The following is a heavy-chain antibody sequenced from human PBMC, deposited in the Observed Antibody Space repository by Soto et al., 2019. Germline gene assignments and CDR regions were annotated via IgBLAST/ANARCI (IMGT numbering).Heavy chain of an antibody. Sequence: EGSLRLSCAASGFTFSSYAMSWVRQAPGKGLEWVSAISGSGGSTYYADSVKGRFTISRDNSKNTLYLQMNSLRAEDTAVYYCAKAKARDGYNSYYGMDVWGQGTTVTVSS. CDR3: AKAKARDGYNSYYGMDV. J-gene: IGHJ6*02. D-gene: IGHD5-12*01. CDR1: GFTFSSYA. CDR2: ISGSGGST. V-gene: IGHV3-23*01.